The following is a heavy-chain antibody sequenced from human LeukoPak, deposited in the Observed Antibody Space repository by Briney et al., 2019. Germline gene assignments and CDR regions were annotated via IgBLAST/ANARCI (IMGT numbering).Heavy chain of an antibody. CDR3: ASVGNYYDSSGDY. J-gene: IGHJ4*02. Sequence: GGSLRLSCAASGFTFSSYAMSWVRQAPGKGLEWVSVIYSGGSTYYADSVKGRFTISRDNSKNTLYLQMNSLRAEDMAVYYCASVGNYYDSSGDYWGQGTLVTVSS. D-gene: IGHD3-10*01. V-gene: IGHV3-66*01. CDR1: GFTFSSYA. CDR2: IYSGGST.